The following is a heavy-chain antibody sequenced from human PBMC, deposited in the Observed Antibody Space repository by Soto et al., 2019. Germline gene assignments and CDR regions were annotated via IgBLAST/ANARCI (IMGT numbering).Heavy chain of an antibody. J-gene: IGHJ4*02. V-gene: IGHV4-59*08. CDR2: VYYTGST. D-gene: IGHD7-27*01. Sequence: QVQLQESGPGLVKPSETLSLTCTVSGASISTYYWGWIRQPPGKGLEWIGYVYYTGSTNYDPSLKRRVTISGDTSKTHFSLKLGSVTAADTAIYYCARHSLCDGDPAEVDCWGQGTLVTVSS. CDR3: ARHSLCDGDPAEVDC. CDR1: GASISTYY.